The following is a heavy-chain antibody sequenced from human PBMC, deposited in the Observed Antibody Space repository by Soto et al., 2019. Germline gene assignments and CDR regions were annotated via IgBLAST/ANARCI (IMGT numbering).Heavy chain of an antibody. CDR2: MNPNSGNT. D-gene: IGHD1-26*01. CDR3: ARERSSVAFDA. Sequence: QVQLVQSGAEVKKPGASVKVSCKTSGYTFTSYDINCVRQATGQGLEWMGWMNPNSGNTAYAQKFQGRVTMTRNTSIITAYMELSSLRSEDTAVYSCARERSSVAFDAWCQGTMVTVTS. V-gene: IGHV1-8*01. CDR1: GYTFTSYD. J-gene: IGHJ3*01.